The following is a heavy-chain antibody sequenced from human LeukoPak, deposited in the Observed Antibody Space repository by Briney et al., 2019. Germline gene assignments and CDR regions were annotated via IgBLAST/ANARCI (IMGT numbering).Heavy chain of an antibody. Sequence: SGGSLRLSCAASGFTFSDAWMTWVRQAPGKGLEWVGRIKSKTDGGTTDYAAPVKGRFTISRDDSRNTLYLQMNSLKTEDTAVYYCTTPAAAQFKDWGQGTQVTVSS. CDR3: TTPAAAQFKD. J-gene: IGHJ4*02. CDR1: GFTFSDAW. CDR2: IKSKTDGGTT. D-gene: IGHD2-2*01. V-gene: IGHV3-15*01.